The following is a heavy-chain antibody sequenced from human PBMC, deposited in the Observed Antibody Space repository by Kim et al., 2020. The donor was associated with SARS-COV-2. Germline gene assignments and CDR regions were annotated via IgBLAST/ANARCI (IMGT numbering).Heavy chain of an antibody. CDR1: GYTLSNYA. CDR3: ARSVPVRAVVPDSKNYYYY. V-gene: IGHV1-18*01. J-gene: IGHJ6*01. CDR2: ISTFTGKT. D-gene: IGHD3-10*01. Sequence: ASVKVSCKASGYTLSNYAIDWVRQAPGQGLEWMGWISTFTGKTNYAQKFEGRLTLTRDTVTTTVFMELTSLRSDDTAVYFCARSVPVRAVVPDSKNYYYY.